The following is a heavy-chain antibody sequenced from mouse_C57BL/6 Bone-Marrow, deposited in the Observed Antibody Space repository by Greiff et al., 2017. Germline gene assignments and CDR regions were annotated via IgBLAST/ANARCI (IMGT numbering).Heavy chain of an antibody. CDR2: IDPENGDT. Sequence: DVKLVESGAELVRPGASVKLSCTASGFNIKDDYMHWVKQRPEQGLEWIGWIDPENGDTEYASKFQGKATITADTSSNTAYLQLSSLTSEDTAVYYCTPITTVVAPFAYWGQGTLVTVSA. V-gene: IGHV14-4*01. CDR1: GFNIKDDY. J-gene: IGHJ3*01. D-gene: IGHD1-1*01. CDR3: TPITTVVAPFAY.